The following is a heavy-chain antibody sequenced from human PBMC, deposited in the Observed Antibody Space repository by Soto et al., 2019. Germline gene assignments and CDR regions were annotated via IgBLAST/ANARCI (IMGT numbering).Heavy chain of an antibody. J-gene: IGHJ6*02. V-gene: IGHV3-30*09. CDR2: ISYDGSNK. CDR3: ARFYGSGSYGMDV. CDR1: GFTFSSYA. D-gene: IGHD3-10*01. Sequence: QVQLVESGGGVVQPGRSLRLSCAASGFTFSSYAMHWVRQAPGKGLEWVAVISYDGSNKYYADSVKGRFAISRDNSKNTLYLQMNSLRAEDTAVYYCARFYGSGSYGMDVWGQGTTVTVSS.